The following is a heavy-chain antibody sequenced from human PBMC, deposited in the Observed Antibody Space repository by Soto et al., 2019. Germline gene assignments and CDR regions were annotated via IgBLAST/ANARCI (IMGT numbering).Heavy chain of an antibody. V-gene: IGHV4-4*07. CDR1: GGSFSSFY. CDR2: IYTSGGT. J-gene: IGHJ6*02. D-gene: IGHD6-13*01. CDR3: ARGAAAGVDYGMDV. Sequence: QVQLQESGPGLVKPWETLSLTCTVSGGSFSSFYWSWIRQPAGKGLEWIGRIYTSGGTNYNPSLKSRVAMSVDTSKKKFSLKLSSVTAADTAVYYCARGAAAGVDYGMDVWGRGTTFTVSS.